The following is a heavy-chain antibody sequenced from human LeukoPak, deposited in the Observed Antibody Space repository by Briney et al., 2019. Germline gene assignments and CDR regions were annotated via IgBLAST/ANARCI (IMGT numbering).Heavy chain of an antibody. CDR2: ISGSGGST. CDR1: GFTFSSYS. V-gene: IGHV3-23*01. CDR3: AKSGTYYDILTGYPIFYYYYGMDV. D-gene: IGHD3-9*01. J-gene: IGHJ6*04. Sequence: GGSLRLSCAASGFTFSSYSMNWVRQAPGKGLEWVSAISGSGGSTYYADSVKGRFTISRDNSKNTLYLQMNSLRAEDTAVYYCAKSGTYYDILTGYPIFYYYYGMDVWGKGTTVTVSP.